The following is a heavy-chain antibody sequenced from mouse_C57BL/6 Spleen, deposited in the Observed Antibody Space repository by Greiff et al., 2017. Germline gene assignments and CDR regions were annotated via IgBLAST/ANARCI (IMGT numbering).Heavy chain of an antibody. J-gene: IGHJ4*01. CDR2: IDPSDSYT. CDR1: GYTFTSYW. D-gene: IGHD3-1*01. Sequence: QVQLQQPGAELVMPGASVKLSCKASGYTFTSYWMHWVKQRPGQGLEWIGEIDPSDSYTNYNQKCKGKSTLTVDKSSSTAYMQLSSRTSEDSAVYYCARSGGSGAMDYWGQGTSVTVSS. V-gene: IGHV1-69*01. CDR3: ARSGGSGAMDY.